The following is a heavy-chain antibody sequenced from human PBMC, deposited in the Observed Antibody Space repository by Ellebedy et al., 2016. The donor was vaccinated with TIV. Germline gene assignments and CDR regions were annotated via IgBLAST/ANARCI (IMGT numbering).Heavy chain of an antibody. D-gene: IGHD4-17*01. Sequence: ASVKVSCKASGGTFTSYGISWVRQAPGQGLEWMGWISANNGNTNYAQKLQGRVTMTTDKSTSTAYMELSSLRSEDTAVYYCAKYDGDYTYYGMDVWGQGTTVTVSS. J-gene: IGHJ6*02. V-gene: IGHV1-18*01. CDR1: GGTFTSYG. CDR3: AKYDGDYTYYGMDV. CDR2: ISANNGNT.